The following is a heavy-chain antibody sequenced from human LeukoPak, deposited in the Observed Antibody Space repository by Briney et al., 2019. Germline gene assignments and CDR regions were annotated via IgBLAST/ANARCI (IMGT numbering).Heavy chain of an antibody. CDR2: ITGSGHST. J-gene: IGHJ3*02. CDR1: GFTFSSYA. V-gene: IGHV3-23*01. CDR3: AKEEASGGTWGSAFDI. Sequence: GGSLRLSCAASGFTFSSYAMSWVRQAPGKGLEWVSTITGSGHSTYYADSVKGRFTISRDNSKNTLYLQMNSLRAEDTAVYYCAKEEASGGTWGSAFDIWGQGTMVTVSS. D-gene: IGHD7-27*01.